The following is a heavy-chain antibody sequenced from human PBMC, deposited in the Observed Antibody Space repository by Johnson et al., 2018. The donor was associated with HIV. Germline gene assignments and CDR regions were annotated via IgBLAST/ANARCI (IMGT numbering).Heavy chain of an antibody. CDR3: AKDKSWIDHAFDI. V-gene: IGHV3-9*01. CDR1: EFTFGDYD. J-gene: IGHJ3*02. Sequence: QLVESGGGLVKPGGSLGLSCAASEFTFGDYDMAWVRVAPGKGLEWVSGINWSGASAGYADSVKGRFTISRDNGKNSLYLEMNSLRAEDTALYYCAKDKSWIDHAFDIWGQGTMVTVSS. D-gene: IGHD2-2*03. CDR2: INWSGASA.